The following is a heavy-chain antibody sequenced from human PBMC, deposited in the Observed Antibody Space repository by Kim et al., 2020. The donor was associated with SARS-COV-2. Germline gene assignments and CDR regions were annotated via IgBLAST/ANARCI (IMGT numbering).Heavy chain of an antibody. CDR1: GGSISSYY. V-gene: IGHV4-59*13. CDR3: ARDRRTGYHYYYGMDV. Sequence: SETLSLTCTVSGGSISSYYWSWIRQPPGKGLEWIGYIYYSGSTNYNPSLKSRVTISVDTSKNQFSLKLSSVTAADTAVYYCARDRRTGYHYYYGMDVWGQGTTVTVSS. D-gene: IGHD3-9*01. CDR2: IYYSGST. J-gene: IGHJ6*02.